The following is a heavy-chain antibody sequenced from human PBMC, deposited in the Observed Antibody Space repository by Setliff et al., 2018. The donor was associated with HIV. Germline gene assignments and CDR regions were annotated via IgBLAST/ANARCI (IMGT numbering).Heavy chain of an antibody. CDR3: ATGWGTVAPFDV. Sequence: SETLSLTCIVSDGSISSSGYYWGWIRQPPGKGLEWIGSIYYNGSIYYKSALKSRVTISADTSKNQFSLRLTSVTAAETAVYYCATGWGTVAPFDVWGQGALVTVSS. CDR2: IYYNGSI. CDR1: DGSISSSGYY. V-gene: IGHV4-39*01. J-gene: IGHJ4*02. D-gene: IGHD6-19*01.